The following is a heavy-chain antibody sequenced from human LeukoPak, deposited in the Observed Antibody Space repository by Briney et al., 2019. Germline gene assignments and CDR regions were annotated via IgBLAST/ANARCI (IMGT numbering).Heavy chain of an antibody. Sequence: GASAKVSCKASGYTFTGYYMHWVRQAPGQGLEWMGWINPNSGGTNYAQKFQGRVTMTRDTSISTAYMELSRLRSDDTAVYYCARDRSSGWYNYFDYWGQGTLVTVSS. D-gene: IGHD6-19*01. V-gene: IGHV1-2*02. J-gene: IGHJ4*02. CDR1: GYTFTGYY. CDR3: ARDRSSGWYNYFDY. CDR2: INPNSGGT.